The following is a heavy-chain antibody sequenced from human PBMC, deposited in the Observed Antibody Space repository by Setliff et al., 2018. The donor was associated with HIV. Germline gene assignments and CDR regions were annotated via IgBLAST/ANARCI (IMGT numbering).Heavy chain of an antibody. V-gene: IGHV4-59*01. Sequence: PSETLSLTCAVSGGSISSFYWSWIRQSPGKGLEWIGTIYYSGSTNYNPSLKSRATISVDMSKNQFSLKLNSVTAADTAVYYCARMRGTSSNWFDPWGQGILVTVSS. CDR2: IYYSGST. D-gene: IGHD2-2*01. J-gene: IGHJ5*02. CDR3: ARMRGTSSNWFDP. CDR1: GGSISSFY.